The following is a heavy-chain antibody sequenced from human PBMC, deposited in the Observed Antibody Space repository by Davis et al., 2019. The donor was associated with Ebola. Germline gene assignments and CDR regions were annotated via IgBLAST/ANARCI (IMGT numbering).Heavy chain of an antibody. Sequence: PGGSLRLSCSVSAPTYDPSVFPLVPSAKGTSLGWVAVVSFDGSNKYYAESVRGRFTFSRDTSRNTLYLQMNSLRPDETAVYYCAKSVSSLERRYLDPWGPGRLVTVSS. CDR3: AKSVSSLERRYLDP. J-gene: IGHJ5*02. V-gene: IGHV3-30*18. D-gene: IGHD1-1*01. CDR1: APTYDPSV. CDR2: VSFDGSNK.